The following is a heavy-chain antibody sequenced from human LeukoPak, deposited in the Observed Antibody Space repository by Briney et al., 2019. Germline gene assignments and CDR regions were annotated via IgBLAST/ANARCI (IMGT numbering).Heavy chain of an antibody. D-gene: IGHD6-19*01. J-gene: IGHJ4*02. V-gene: IGHV4-34*01. CDR2: INHSGST. Sequence: SETLSLTCAVYGGSFSGYYWSWIRQPPGKGLEWIGEINHSGSTNYNPSLKSRVTISVDTSKNQFSLKLSSVTAADTAVYYCARGYSSGWYEGAFDYWGQGTLVTVSS. CDR1: GGSFSGYY. CDR3: ARGYSSGWYEGAFDY.